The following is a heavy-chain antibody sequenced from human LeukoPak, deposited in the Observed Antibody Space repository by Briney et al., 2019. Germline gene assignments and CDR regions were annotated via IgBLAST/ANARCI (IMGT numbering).Heavy chain of an antibody. CDR1: WFNFDIYY. CDR3: VRGWNDFDAFHYYYMDV. Sequence: GGAPGISFATSWFNFDIYYIRWVRQAPGEGVGGGLYISASGNGIYYADSVKGRFTISRDNAKNSLYLQMHSLRAEDTAVYYCVRGWNDFDAFHYYYMDVWGKGTTVIVSS. V-gene: IGHV3-11*04. CDR2: ISASGNGI. J-gene: IGHJ6*03. D-gene: IGHD1-1*01.